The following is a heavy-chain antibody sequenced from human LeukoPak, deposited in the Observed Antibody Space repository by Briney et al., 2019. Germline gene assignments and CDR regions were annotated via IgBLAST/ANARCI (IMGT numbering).Heavy chain of an antibody. CDR1: RFTFSSYW. V-gene: IGHV3-7*01. CDR2: IKQDGSEK. CDR3: ARGDWLPLPYAFDH. J-gene: IGHJ4*02. Sequence: GGSLRLSCAASRFTFSSYWMSWVRQAPGKGLEWVANIKQDGSEKYYVDSVRGRFTISRDNAKNSLYLQMNSLRAEDTAVYYCARGDWLPLPYAFDHWGQGTLVTVSS. D-gene: IGHD5-12*01.